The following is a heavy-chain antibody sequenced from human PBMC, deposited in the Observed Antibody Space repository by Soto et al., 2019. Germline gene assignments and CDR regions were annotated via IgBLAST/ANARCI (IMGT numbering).Heavy chain of an antibody. Sequence: SETLSLTCTVSGGSISSYYWSWIRQPPGKGLEWIGYIYYSGSTNYNPSLKSRVTISVDTSKNQFSLKLSSVTAADTAVYYCARPAGGYPTNDAFDIWRQGTMVTVS. CDR1: GGSISSYY. J-gene: IGHJ3*02. CDR2: IYYSGST. CDR3: ARPAGGYPTNDAFDI. D-gene: IGHD5-18*01. V-gene: IGHV4-59*08.